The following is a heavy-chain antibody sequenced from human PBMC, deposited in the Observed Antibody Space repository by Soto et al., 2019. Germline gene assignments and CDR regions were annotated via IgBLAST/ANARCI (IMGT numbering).Heavy chain of an antibody. J-gene: IGHJ5*02. Sequence: SETLSLTCAVYGGSFSGYYWSWIRQPPGKGLEWIGEINHSGSTNYNPSLKSRVTISVDTSKNQFSLKLSSVTAADTAVYYCAVSPFHIPRLVLSRWFDPWGQGTLVTVSS. V-gene: IGHV4-34*01. CDR1: GGSFSGYY. CDR3: AVSPFHIPRLVLSRWFDP. D-gene: IGHD6-19*01. CDR2: INHSGST.